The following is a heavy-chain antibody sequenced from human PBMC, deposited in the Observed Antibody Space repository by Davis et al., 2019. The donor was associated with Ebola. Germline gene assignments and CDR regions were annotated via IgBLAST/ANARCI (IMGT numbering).Heavy chain of an antibody. CDR2: ISAYNGNT. CDR3: ARDVRGITGPSEY. D-gene: IGHD1-1*01. J-gene: IGHJ4*02. Sequence: AASVKVSCKASGYTFTGYYMHWVRQAPGQGLEWMGWISAYNGNTNYAQKLQGRVTMTTDTSTSTAYMELRSLRSDDTARYYRARDVRGITGPSEYWGQGTLVTVSS. V-gene: IGHV1-18*04. CDR1: GYTFTGYY.